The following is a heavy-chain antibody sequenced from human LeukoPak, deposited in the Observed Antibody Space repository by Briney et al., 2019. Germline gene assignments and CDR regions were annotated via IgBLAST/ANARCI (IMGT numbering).Heavy chain of an antibody. CDR1: GFTFSSYS. Sequence: GGSLRLSCAASGFTFSSYSMNWVRQAPGKGLEWVSHITASGTAMFYADSVKGRFTISRDNAKNSLYLQMNSLRDEETAVYYCASSGSYRFDYWGQGTLVTVSS. CDR2: ITASGTAM. D-gene: IGHD1-26*01. J-gene: IGHJ4*02. V-gene: IGHV3-48*02. CDR3: ASSGSYRFDY.